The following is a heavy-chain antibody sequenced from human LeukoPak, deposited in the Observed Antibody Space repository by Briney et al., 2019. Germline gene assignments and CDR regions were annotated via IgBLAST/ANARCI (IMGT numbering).Heavy chain of an antibody. V-gene: IGHV3-9*01. J-gene: IGHJ4*02. Sequence: PGGSLRLSGAASGFTFDDYAMHWVRQAPGKGLEWVSGISWNSGSIGYADSVKGRFTISRDNAKNSLYLQMNSLRAEDTALYYCAKGRFGSPSDHFDYWGQGTLVTVSS. CDR3: AKGRFGSPSDHFDY. CDR1: GFTFDDYA. CDR2: ISWNSGSI. D-gene: IGHD1-26*01.